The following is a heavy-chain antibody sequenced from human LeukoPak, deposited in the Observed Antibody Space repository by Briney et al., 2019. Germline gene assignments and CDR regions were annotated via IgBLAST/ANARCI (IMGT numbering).Heavy chain of an antibody. D-gene: IGHD2-15*01. CDR2: IYTSGST. V-gene: IGHV4-4*07. Sequence: PSETLSLTCTVSGGSISSYYWSWIRQPAGKGLEWIGRIYTSGSTNYNPSLKSRVTMSVDTSKNQFSLKLSSVTAADTAVYYCARAQVVAATPYNWFDPWGQGTLVTVSS. J-gene: IGHJ5*02. CDR1: GGSISSYY. CDR3: ARAQVVAATPYNWFDP.